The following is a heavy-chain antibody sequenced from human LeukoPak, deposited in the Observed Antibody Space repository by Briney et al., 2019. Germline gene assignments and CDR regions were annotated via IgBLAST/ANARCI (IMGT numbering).Heavy chain of an antibody. CDR1: GGSISSYY. CDR3: ARGTWGYDSSYDY. J-gene: IGHJ4*02. CDR2: IYYSGST. V-gene: IGHV4-59*01. D-gene: IGHD3-22*01. Sequence: PSETLSLTCTVSGGSISSYYWSWIRQPPGKGLEWIGYIYYSGSTNYNPSLKSRVTTSVDTSKNQFSLKLSSVTAADTAVYYCARGTWGYDSSYDYWGQGTLVTVSS.